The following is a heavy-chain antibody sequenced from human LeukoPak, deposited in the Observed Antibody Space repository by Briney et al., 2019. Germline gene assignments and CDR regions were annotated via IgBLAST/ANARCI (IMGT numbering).Heavy chain of an antibody. Sequence: SETLSLTCTVSGGSISSYYWSWIRQPPGKGLEWIGHIYYSGSTNYNPSLKSRVTISVDTSKNQFSLKLSSVTAADTAVYYCARDSLYCSGGSCSRNWFDPWGQGTLVTVSS. CDR2: IYYSGST. CDR3: ARDSLYCSGGSCSRNWFDP. J-gene: IGHJ5*02. D-gene: IGHD2-15*01. V-gene: IGHV4-59*01. CDR1: GGSISSYY.